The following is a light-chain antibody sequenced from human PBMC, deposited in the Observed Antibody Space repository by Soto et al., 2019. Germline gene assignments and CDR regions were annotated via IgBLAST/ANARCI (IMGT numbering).Light chain of an antibody. CDR1: QDIRKY. CDR2: DAS. Sequence: IQMTQSPSSLSASVGDRVTITCQATQDIRKYLNWYQQKPGKAPKLLIYDASSLETGVPSRFSGSGSRTDFTLTISSLQPEDFATYYCQQYDNLPLIFGQGTRLEIK. CDR3: QQYDNLPLI. J-gene: IGKJ5*01. V-gene: IGKV1-33*01.